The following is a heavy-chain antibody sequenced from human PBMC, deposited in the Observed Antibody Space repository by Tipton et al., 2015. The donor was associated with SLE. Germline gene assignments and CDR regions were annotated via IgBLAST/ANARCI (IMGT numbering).Heavy chain of an antibody. J-gene: IGHJ4*02. CDR1: GFTFSSYG. Sequence: SLRLSCAASGFTFSSYGMHWVRQAPGKGLEWVANIKQDGSEKYYVDSVKGRFTISRDNAKNSLYLQMNSLRAEDTAVYYCARSLTFKGYFDYWGQGTLVTVSS. V-gene: IGHV3-7*03. D-gene: IGHD4/OR15-4a*01. CDR3: ARSLTFKGYFDY. CDR2: IKQDGSEK.